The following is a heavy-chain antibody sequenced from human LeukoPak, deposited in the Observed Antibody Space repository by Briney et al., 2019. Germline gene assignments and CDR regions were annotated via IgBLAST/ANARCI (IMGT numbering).Heavy chain of an antibody. D-gene: IGHD3-3*01. CDR1: GFTFSSYG. CDR2: IRYDGGNE. V-gene: IGHV3-30*02. Sequence: PGGSLRHSCEASGFTFSSYGMHWVRQAPGKGLQWVAFIRYDGGNEYYADSVKGRFTMSRDNSKNTLHLQMNRLREEDTAVYYCAKSRTTYYNLGEGAFGIWGHRTMVTVSS. J-gene: IGHJ3*02. CDR3: AKSRTTYYNLGEGAFGI.